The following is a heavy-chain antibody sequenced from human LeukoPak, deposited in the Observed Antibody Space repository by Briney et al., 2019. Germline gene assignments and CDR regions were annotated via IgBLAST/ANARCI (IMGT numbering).Heavy chain of an antibody. Sequence: SETLSLTCAVYGGSFSGYYWSWIRQPPGKGLEWIGEINHSGSTNYNPSLKSRVTISVDTSKNQFSLKLSSVTAADTAVYYCARGRIAVAANDAFDIWGQGTMVTVSS. CDR1: GGSFSGYY. D-gene: IGHD6-19*01. CDR3: ARGRIAVAANDAFDI. CDR2: INHSGST. V-gene: IGHV4-34*01. J-gene: IGHJ3*02.